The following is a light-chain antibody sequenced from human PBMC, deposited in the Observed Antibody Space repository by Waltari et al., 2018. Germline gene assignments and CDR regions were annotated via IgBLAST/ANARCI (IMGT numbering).Light chain of an antibody. Sequence: PQSPATLSVSPGEGATLSCRASQNVVKNFAWFQQKPGHPPRLLVYGASTRAIGVPDRFSASGSGTEFTLTISSLQSEDVATYYCQQYNDWPPVTFGQGTRVDI. CDR3: QQYNDWPPVT. V-gene: IGKV3-15*01. J-gene: IGKJ5*01. CDR1: QNVVKN. CDR2: GAS.